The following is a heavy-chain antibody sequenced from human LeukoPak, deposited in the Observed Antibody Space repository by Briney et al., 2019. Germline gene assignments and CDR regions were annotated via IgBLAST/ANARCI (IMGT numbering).Heavy chain of an antibody. V-gene: IGHV4-34*01. CDR3: ARYGSGSYYYFDY. J-gene: IGHJ4*02. CDR2: INHSGST. Sequence: SETLSLTCAVYGGSFSGYYWSWIRQPPGKGLEWIGEINHSGSTNYNPSLKSRVTISADKAKNQFSLKLSSVTAADTAVYYCARYGSGSYYYFDYWGQGTLVTVSS. CDR1: GGSFSGYY. D-gene: IGHD3-10*01.